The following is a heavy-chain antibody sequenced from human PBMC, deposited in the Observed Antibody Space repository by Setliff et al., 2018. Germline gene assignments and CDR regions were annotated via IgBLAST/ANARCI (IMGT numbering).Heavy chain of an antibody. V-gene: IGHV1-2*04. CDR3: ARDLRKSLKIPNTYYYGSGMGVYFDY. CDR2: INPNSGGT. Sequence: ASVKVSCKASGYTFTGYYMHWVRQAPGQGLEWMGWINPNSGGTNYAQKFQGWVTMTRDTSISTAYMELSSLRYEDTAVYYCARDLRKSLKIPNTYYYGSGMGVYFDYWGQGTLVTAPQ. CDR1: GYTFTGYY. D-gene: IGHD3-10*01. J-gene: IGHJ4*02.